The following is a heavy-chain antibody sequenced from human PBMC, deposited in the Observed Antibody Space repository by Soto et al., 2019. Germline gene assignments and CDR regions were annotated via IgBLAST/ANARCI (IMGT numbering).Heavy chain of an antibody. Sequence: QVQLVQSGAEVKKPGASVKVSCKASGYTFTSYAMHWVRQAPGQRLEWMGWINAGNGNTKYSQKFQGRVTITRDTSASKAYRGLGSRRSEDTAVYYCAGAVGEWRYFDYGGQGTLVTVSS. CDR1: GYTFTSYA. CDR3: AGAVGEWRYFDY. D-gene: IGHD3-16*01. CDR2: INAGNGNT. V-gene: IGHV1-3*01. J-gene: IGHJ4*02.